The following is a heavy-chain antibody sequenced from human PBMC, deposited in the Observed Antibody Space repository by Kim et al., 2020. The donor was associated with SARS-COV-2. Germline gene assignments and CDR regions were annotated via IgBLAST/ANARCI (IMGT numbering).Heavy chain of an antibody. CDR3: LDYHGSGSHGFY. D-gene: IGHD3-10*01. V-gene: IGHV3-23*01. CDR2: T. J-gene: IGHJ1*01. Sequence: TYYADSVRGRSTISRDTSMNTVYLQLSNMRAEDTATYYCLDYHGSGSHGFYWGQGALVTVSS.